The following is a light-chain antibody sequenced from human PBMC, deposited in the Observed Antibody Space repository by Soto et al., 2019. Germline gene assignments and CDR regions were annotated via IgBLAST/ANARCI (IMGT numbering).Light chain of an antibody. CDR3: GTWDSGLSAVV. CDR2: DNN. V-gene: IGLV1-51*01. Sequence: QSVLTQPPSVSAAPGQKVTISCSGSISNIGKNYVSWYQQVPGTAPKLLISDNNKRPSGIPDRFSASRSGTSATLGITGLQTGDEADYYCGTWDSGLSAVVFGEGTKVTVL. CDR1: ISNIGKNY. J-gene: IGLJ2*01.